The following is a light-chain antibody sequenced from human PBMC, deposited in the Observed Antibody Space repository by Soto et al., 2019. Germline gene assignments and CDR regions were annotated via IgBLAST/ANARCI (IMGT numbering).Light chain of an antibody. CDR2: GAS. J-gene: IGKJ1*01. CDR1: QSIRYY. Sequence: DIQLTQSPPTLSASVGDRVTITCRASQSIRYYLAGYQQMPGKAPKLLIYGASSVQSGVPSGFSGSGSGTEFTLTLRSLEPGDFATYFCQHHYSYSQTFGQGNKVEIK. CDR3: QHHYSYSQT. V-gene: IGKV1-5*01.